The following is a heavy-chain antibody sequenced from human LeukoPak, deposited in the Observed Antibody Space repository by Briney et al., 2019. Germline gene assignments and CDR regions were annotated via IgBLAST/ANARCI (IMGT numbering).Heavy chain of an antibody. CDR3: ARDFGDVGSSWYGGYYYYMDV. CDR2: IYYSGST. V-gene: IGHV4-39*02. Sequence: SETLSLTCTVSGGSISSSSYYWGWIRQPPGKGLEWIGSIYYSGSTYYNPSLKSRVTISVDTSKNQFSLKLSSVTAADTAVYYCARDFGDVGSSWYGGYYYYMDVWGKGTTVTISS. CDR1: GGSISSSSYY. D-gene: IGHD6-13*01. J-gene: IGHJ6*03.